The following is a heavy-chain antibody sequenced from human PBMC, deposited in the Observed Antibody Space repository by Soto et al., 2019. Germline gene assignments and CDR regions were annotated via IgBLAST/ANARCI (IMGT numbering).Heavy chain of an antibody. J-gene: IGHJ4*02. CDR1: GDSISSYY. Sequence: PSETLSLTCSVSGDSISSYYWNWIRQPPGKGLEWIGYMYYTGKTNYNPSLKSRVTISVDTSKNQFSLKVNSVTVADTAIYYCAKTRVGPTFSGFDYWGQGALVTVSS. V-gene: IGHV4-59*01. D-gene: IGHD1-26*01. CDR3: AKTRVGPTFSGFDY. CDR2: MYYTGKT.